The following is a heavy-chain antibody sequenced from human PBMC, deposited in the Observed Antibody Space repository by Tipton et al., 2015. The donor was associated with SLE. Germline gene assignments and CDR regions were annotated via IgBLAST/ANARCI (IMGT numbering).Heavy chain of an antibody. J-gene: IGHJ4*02. V-gene: IGHV4-30-4*08. CDR2: IYYSGST. Sequence: TLSLTCTVSGGSISSGGYYWSWIRQHPGKGLEWIGYIYYSGSTYYNPSLKSRVTISVDTSKNQFSLRLISVTAADTAVYYCAREQRLVLDYWGQGTLVSVSS. CDR3: AREQRLVLDY. CDR1: GGSISSGGYY. D-gene: IGHD6-19*01.